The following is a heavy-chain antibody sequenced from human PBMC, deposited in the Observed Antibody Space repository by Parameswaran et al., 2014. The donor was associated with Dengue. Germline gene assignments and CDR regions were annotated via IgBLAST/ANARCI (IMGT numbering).Heavy chain of an antibody. CDR3: ARAGHEGKYYGMDV. J-gene: IGHJ6*02. CDR2: IIPAFGIP. Sequence: WVRQAPGQGLEWMGRIIPAFGIPYYAQKFQGRVTMTADTSTSTAYMELFSLTYEDTAVYYCARAGHEGKYYGMDVWGQGTTVTVSS. V-gene: IGHV1-69*04.